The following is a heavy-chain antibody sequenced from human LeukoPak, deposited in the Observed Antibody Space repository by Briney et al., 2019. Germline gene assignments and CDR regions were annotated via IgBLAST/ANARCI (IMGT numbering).Heavy chain of an antibody. J-gene: IGHJ4*02. D-gene: IGHD3-22*01. CDR1: GFTFSSYG. CDR3: AREGDYYDSSGYFAPLDY. CDR2: IWYDGSNK. V-gene: IGHV3-33*01. Sequence: GGSLRLSCAASGFTFSSYGMHWVRQAPGKGLEWVAVIWYDGSNKYYADSVKGRFTISRDNSKNTLYLQMNSLRAEDTAVYYCAREGDYYDSSGYFAPLDYWGQGTLVTVSS.